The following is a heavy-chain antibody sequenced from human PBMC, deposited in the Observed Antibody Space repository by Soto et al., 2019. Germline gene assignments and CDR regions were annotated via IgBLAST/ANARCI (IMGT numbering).Heavy chain of an antibody. J-gene: IGHJ4*02. CDR1: GDSISRNY. Sequence: PSETLSLTCSVSGDSISRNYWSWIRQSPGKGLEWIGYIYYSGSTYYNPSLKSRVTISADTSRNQFSLKLSSVIAADTAVYYCARADPDASVGYWGQGALVTVSS. V-gene: IGHV4-59*01. D-gene: IGHD3-16*01. CDR2: IYYSGST. CDR3: ARADPDASVGY.